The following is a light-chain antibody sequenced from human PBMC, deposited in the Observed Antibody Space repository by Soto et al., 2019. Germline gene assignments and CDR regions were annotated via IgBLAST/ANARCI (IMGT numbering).Light chain of an antibody. V-gene: IGLV1-47*01. CDR1: SSNIGSNY. CDR3: AAWDDSLRGGV. CDR2: RNN. J-gene: IGLJ2*01. Sequence: QSVLTQPPSASGTPGQRVTISCSGSSSNIGSNYVYWYQQLPGTAPKLLIYRNNQRPSVVPDRFAGAKSGTSAFLAISGLRSEDETDYYCAAWDDSLRGGVFGGGTKLTVL.